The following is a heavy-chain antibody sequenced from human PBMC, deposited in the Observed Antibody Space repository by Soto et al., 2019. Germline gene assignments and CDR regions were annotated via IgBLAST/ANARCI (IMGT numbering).Heavy chain of an antibody. D-gene: IGHD2-21*01. J-gene: IGHJ6*02. CDR1: GGSISSSNW. CDR2: IYHSGST. V-gene: IGHV4-4*02. Sequence: QVQLQESGPGLVKPSGTLSLTCAVSGGSISSSNWWSWVRQPPGKGLEWIGEIYHSGSTNYNPSLKSRVTISVDKSKNQFSLQLSSVTAADTAVYYCARSRLFNDRPRYYYYYGMDVWGQGTTVTVSS. CDR3: ARSRLFNDRPRYYYYYGMDV.